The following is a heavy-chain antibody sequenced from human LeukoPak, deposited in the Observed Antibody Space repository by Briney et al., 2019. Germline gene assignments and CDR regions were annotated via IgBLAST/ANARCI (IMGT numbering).Heavy chain of an antibody. CDR1: GFTLSNSW. V-gene: IGHV3-74*01. J-gene: IGHJ4*02. D-gene: IGHD5-18*01. Sequence: SGGSLRLSCAASGFTLSNSWMHWVRRAPGKGLVWVSRTNGDGSDTSYADSVKGRFTISRDSATNTLYLQMNSLRAEDTAIYYCVRDGEYSHGIDFDYWGQGTLVTVSP. CDR2: TNGDGSDT. CDR3: VRDGEYSHGIDFDY.